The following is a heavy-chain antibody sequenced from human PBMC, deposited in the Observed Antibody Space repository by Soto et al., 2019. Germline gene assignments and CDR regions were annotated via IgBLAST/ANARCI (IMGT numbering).Heavy chain of an antibody. CDR1: GFTFSSYS. V-gene: IGHV3-21*01. CDR2: ISSSSSYI. CDR3: ASTMPIWGGMGV. Sequence: EVQLVESGGGLVKPGGSLSLSCAASGFTFSSYSMNWVRQAPGKGLEWVSSISSSSSYIYYADSVKGRFTISRDNAKNARYLQMNSLRAEDTAVYYCASTMPIWGGMGVWGQGTTVTVSS. J-gene: IGHJ6*02. D-gene: IGHD2-2*01.